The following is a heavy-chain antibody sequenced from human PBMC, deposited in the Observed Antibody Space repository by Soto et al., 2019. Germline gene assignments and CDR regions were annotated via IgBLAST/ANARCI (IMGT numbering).Heavy chain of an antibody. V-gene: IGHV3-23*01. CDR2: ISGSGGST. CDR3: AKDAPGWIQLWLIGYFDY. J-gene: IGHJ4*02. Sequence: GGSLRLSCAASGFTFSSYAMSWVRQAPGKGLEWVSAISGSGGSTYYADSVKGRFTISRDNSKNTLYLQMNSLRAEDTAVYYCAKDAPGWIQLWLIGYFDYWGQGTLVTVSS. CDR1: GFTFSSYA. D-gene: IGHD5-18*01.